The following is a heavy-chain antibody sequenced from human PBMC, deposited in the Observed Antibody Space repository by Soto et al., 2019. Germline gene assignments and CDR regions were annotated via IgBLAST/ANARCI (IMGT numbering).Heavy chain of an antibody. CDR3: ARGYSNWSGPPDI. CDR2: TYYRSKWYN. D-gene: IGHD6-13*01. Sequence: PSQTLSLTCAISGDSVSSDSAAWNWIRQSPSRGLEWLGKTYYRSKWYNDYAVSVKSRITINPDTSKNQFSLQLNSVTPDDTAVYYCARGYSNWSGPPDIWGQGTMVTVSS. J-gene: IGHJ3*02. V-gene: IGHV6-1*01. CDR1: GDSVSSDSAA.